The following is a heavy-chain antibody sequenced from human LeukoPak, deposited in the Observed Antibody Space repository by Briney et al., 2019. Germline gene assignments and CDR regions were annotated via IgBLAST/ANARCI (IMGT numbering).Heavy chain of an antibody. CDR3: ARGSSSSWYSYYYYYMDV. CDR1: GDSVSSNSAA. Sequence: SQTLSLTCAISGDSVSSNSAAWNWIRQSPSRGLEWLGSTYYRSKWYNDYAVSVKSRITINPDTSKNQFSLQLNSVTPEDTAVYYCARGSSSSWYSYYYYYMDVWGKGTTVTVSS. V-gene: IGHV6-1*01. CDR2: TYYRSKWYN. D-gene: IGHD6-13*01. J-gene: IGHJ6*03.